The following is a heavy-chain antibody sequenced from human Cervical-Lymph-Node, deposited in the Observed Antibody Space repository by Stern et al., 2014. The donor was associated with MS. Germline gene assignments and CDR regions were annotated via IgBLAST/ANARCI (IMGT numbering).Heavy chain of an antibody. CDR1: GGTFSKFP. D-gene: IGHD6-13*01. J-gene: IGHJ5*02. V-gene: IGHV1-69*01. Sequence: VQLVESGAEVTKPGSSVKVSCKASGGTFSKFPSSWVRQAPGQGIEWMGGIFPVFGTPTYAHECRGRVTISADVSTSTVYMELSSLRSDDTAVYYCALSSETSDRWYSLGYDLWGQGTLVTVSS. CDR2: IFPVFGTP. CDR3: ALSSETSDRWYSLGYDL.